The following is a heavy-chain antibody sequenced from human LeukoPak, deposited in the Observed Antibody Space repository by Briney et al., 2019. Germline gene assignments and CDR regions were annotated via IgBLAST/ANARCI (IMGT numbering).Heavy chain of an antibody. J-gene: IGHJ4*02. CDR3: AKDSAYYDSSGYTSFQYYFDY. V-gene: IGHV3-7*03. Sequence: GGSLRLSCAASGFTFTTFWMSWVRQAPGKGLEWVANIKQDGSERYYVDSVKGRFTISRDNSKNPLYLQMNSLRTEDTALYYCAKDSAYYDSSGYTSFQYYFDYWGQGTLVSVSS. CDR1: GFTFTTFW. D-gene: IGHD3-22*01. CDR2: IKQDGSER.